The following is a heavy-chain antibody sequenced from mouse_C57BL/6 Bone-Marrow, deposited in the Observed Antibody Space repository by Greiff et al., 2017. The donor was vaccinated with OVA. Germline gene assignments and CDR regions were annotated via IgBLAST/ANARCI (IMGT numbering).Heavy chain of an antibody. CDR1: GYSFTGYY. CDR3: AVYGALDV. D-gene: IGHD1-1*02. V-gene: IGHV1-42*01. J-gene: IGHJ1*03. CDR2: INPSTGGT. Sequence: EVQLQQSGPELVKPGASVKISCKASGYSFTGYYMNWVKQSPEKSLEWIGEINPSTGGTTYNQKFKAKATLTVDKSSSTAYMQLKSLTSEDSAVYYCAVYGALDVWGTGTTVTVSS.